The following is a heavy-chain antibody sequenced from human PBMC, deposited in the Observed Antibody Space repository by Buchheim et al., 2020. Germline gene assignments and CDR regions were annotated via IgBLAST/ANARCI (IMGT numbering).Heavy chain of an antibody. CDR3: ARYCSSTSCYDYYYYGMDV. J-gene: IGHJ6*02. Sequence: EVQLVESGGGLVQPGGSLRLSCAAPGFTFSSYWMSWVRQAPGKGLEWVANIKQDGSEKYYVASVKGRFTISRDNAKNPLYLQMNNLRAEDTAVYYCARYCSSTSCYDYYYYGMDVWGQGTT. V-gene: IGHV3-7*01. D-gene: IGHD2-2*01. CDR1: GFTFSSYW. CDR2: IKQDGSEK.